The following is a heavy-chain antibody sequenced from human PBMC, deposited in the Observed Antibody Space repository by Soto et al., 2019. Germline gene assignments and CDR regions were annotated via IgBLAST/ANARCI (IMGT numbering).Heavy chain of an antibody. Sequence: GGSLRLSCAASGFTFRSHTMAWVRQGPGKGLEWVSAIRGSGDSTEYADSVKGRFTVSRDNYSNSLFLQMNNLRGDDTALYYCAKDVGDFDYYYYGMDVWGQGTTVTVSS. CDR1: GFTFRSHT. CDR2: IRGSGDST. D-gene: IGHD3-3*01. CDR3: AKDVGDFDYYYYGMDV. J-gene: IGHJ6*02. V-gene: IGHV3-23*01.